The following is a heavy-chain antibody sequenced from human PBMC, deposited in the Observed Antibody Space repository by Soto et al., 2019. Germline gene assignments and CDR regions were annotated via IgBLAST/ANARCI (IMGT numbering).Heavy chain of an antibody. CDR1: GGSISSSSYY. J-gene: IGHJ4*02. D-gene: IGHD6-13*01. V-gene: IGHV4-39*01. Sequence: PSETLSLTCTVSGGSISSSSYYWGWIRQPPGKGLEWIGSIYYSGSTYYNPSLKSRVTISVDTSKNQFSLKLSSVTAADTAVYYCARPADSSSWLYYFDYWGQGTLVTVSS. CDR3: ARPADSSSWLYYFDY. CDR2: IYYSGST.